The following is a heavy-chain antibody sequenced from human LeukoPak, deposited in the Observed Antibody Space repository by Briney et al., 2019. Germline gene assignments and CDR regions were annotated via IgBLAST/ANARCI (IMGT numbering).Heavy chain of an antibody. Sequence: GGSLRLSCAASGFTFSSYSMNWVRQAPGKGLEWVSYISSSGTTIYYADSVKGRFTISRDNAKNSLHLQMNSLRAEDTAVYYCARESPCGGDCYSDYWGQGTLVTVSS. CDR2: ISSSGTTI. CDR3: ARESPCGGDCYSDY. D-gene: IGHD2-21*02. V-gene: IGHV3-48*01. J-gene: IGHJ4*02. CDR1: GFTFSSYS.